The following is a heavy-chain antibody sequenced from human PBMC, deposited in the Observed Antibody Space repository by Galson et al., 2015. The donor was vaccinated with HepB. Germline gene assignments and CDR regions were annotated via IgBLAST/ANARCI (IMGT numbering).Heavy chain of an antibody. CDR3: ARIRVITMVRGVPFRGGWRGDY. V-gene: IGHV2-70*11. J-gene: IGHJ4*02. Sequence: PALVKPTQTLTLTCTFSGFSLSTSGMCVSWIRQPPGKALEWLARIDWDDDKYYSTSLKTRLTISKDTSKNQVVLTMTNMDPVDTATYYCARIRVITMVRGVPFRGGWRGDYWGQGTLVTVSS. D-gene: IGHD3-10*01. CDR1: GFSLSTSGMC. CDR2: IDWDDDK.